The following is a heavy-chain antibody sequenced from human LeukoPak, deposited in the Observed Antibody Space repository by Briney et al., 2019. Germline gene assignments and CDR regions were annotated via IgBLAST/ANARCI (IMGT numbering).Heavy chain of an antibody. J-gene: IGHJ4*02. D-gene: IGHD6-19*01. Sequence: ASVKVSCKASGYTFTGYYMHWVRQAPGQGLEGMGRINPNSGGTNYAQKFQGRVTMTRDTSISTAYMELSRLRSDDTAVYYCARDQWLYSSGWYGYWGRGTLVTVSS. CDR2: INPNSGGT. V-gene: IGHV1-2*06. CDR3: ARDQWLYSSGWYGY. CDR1: GYTFTGYY.